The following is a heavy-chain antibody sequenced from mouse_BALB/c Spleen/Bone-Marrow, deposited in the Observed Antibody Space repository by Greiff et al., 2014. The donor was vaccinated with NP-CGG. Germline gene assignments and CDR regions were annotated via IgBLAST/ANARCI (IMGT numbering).Heavy chain of an antibody. V-gene: IGHV5-6*01. D-gene: IGHD2-1*01. Sequence: EVQLVESGGDLVKPGGSLKLSCAASGFTFSSYGMSWVRQTPDKRLEWVATISSGGSYTYYPDSVKGRFTISRDNANNSLYLQMSSLKSEDTAMYYCARQYGNLGVMDYWGQGTSVTVSS. CDR1: GFTFSSYG. CDR3: ARQYGNLGVMDY. J-gene: IGHJ4*01. CDR2: ISSGGSYT.